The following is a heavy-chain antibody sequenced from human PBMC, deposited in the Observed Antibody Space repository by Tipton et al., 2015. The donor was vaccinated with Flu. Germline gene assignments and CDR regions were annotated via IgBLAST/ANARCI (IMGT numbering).Heavy chain of an antibody. CDR2: IYYSGGT. V-gene: IGHV4-59*01. Sequence: LRLSCTVSGGSISSYYWSWNRQPQGKGLEWIGYIYYSGGTNYNPSLKSRVTISVDTSKNQFSLKLSSVTAADTAVYYCASGSGYYDILTGYSGYYYYMDVWGKGTTVTVSS. D-gene: IGHD3-9*01. CDR1: GGSISSYY. J-gene: IGHJ6*03. CDR3: ASGSGYYDILTGYSGYYYYMDV.